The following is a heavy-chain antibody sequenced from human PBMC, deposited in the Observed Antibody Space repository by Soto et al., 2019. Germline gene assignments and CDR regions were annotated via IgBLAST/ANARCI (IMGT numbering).Heavy chain of an antibody. CDR1: GFTVSSNY. CDR2: IYSGGST. V-gene: IGHV3-66*01. D-gene: IGHD3-22*01. J-gene: IGHJ3*02. Sequence: GGSLRLSCAASGFTVSSNYMSWVRQAPGKGLEWVSVIYSGGSTYYADSVKGRFTISRDNSKNTLYLQMNSLRAEDTAVYYCASSGGDYYDSSGYYYGDAFDIWGQGTMVTVSS. CDR3: ASSGGDYYDSSGYYYGDAFDI.